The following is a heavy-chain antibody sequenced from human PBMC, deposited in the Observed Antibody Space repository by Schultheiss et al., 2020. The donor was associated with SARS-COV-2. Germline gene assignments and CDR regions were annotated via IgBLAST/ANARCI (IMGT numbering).Heavy chain of an antibody. J-gene: IGHJ6*02. CDR1: GFTFSDYY. D-gene: IGHD4-11*01. CDR2: INHSGST. Sequence: LRLSCAASGFTFSDYYMSWIRQAPGKGLEWIGEINHSGSTYYNPSLKSRVTISVDTSKNQFSLKLSSVTAADTAVYYCARHYSNYYGMDVWGQGTTVTVSS. V-gene: IGHV4-34*09. CDR3: ARHYSNYYGMDV.